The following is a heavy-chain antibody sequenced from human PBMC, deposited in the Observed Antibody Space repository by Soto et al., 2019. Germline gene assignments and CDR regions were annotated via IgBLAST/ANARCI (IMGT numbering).Heavy chain of an antibody. CDR1: GFTFSSYW. D-gene: IGHD2-2*01. CDR3: ARGLPNSSSFES. Sequence: EVQLVESGGGLVQPGASLRLSCAASGFTFSSYWMHWIRQAPGKGLVWVSRVSSDGSSTVYANSVKGRLTISRDNAKNTLYLQMSSLSDEDTAVYYCARGLPNSSSFESWGQGTLVTVSS. CDR2: VSSDGSST. V-gene: IGHV3-74*01. J-gene: IGHJ4*02.